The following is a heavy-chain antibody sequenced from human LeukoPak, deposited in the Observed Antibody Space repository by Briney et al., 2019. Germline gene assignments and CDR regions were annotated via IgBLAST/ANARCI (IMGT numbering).Heavy chain of an antibody. J-gene: IGHJ4*02. CDR2: ISYDGSNK. D-gene: IGHD3-16*01. CDR1: GFTFSSYA. V-gene: IGHV3-30-3*01. Sequence: GGSLRLSCAASGFTFSSYAMHWVRQAPGEGLEWVAVISYDGSNKYYADSVKGRFTISRDNAKNSLYLQMNSLRAEDTALYYCAKGITGFDYWGQGTLVTVSS. CDR3: AKGITGFDY.